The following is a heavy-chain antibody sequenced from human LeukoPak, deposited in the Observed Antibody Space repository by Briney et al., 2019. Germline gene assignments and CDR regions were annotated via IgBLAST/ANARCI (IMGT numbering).Heavy chain of an antibody. Sequence: GGSLRLSCVASGFTFSSYWMHWGRQAPGEGVVLVSRINSDGSSTSYADSVKGRFTISRDNAKNTLYLQMNSLRAEDTAVYYCARDPIPAETTEYFQHWGQGTLVTVSS. J-gene: IGHJ1*01. V-gene: IGHV3-74*01. CDR2: INSDGSST. CDR3: ARDPIPAETTEYFQH. D-gene: IGHD2-2*01. CDR1: GFTFSSYW.